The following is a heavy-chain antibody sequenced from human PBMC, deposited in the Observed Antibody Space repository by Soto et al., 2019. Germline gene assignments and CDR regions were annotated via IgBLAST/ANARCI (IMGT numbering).Heavy chain of an antibody. D-gene: IGHD6-19*01. V-gene: IGHV4-39*01. CDR1: GGSISSSRYY. J-gene: IGHJ6*02. CDR2: FYYSGST. Sequence: SETLSLTCTVSGGSISSSRYYWGWIRQPPGKGLEWIGSFYYSGSTYSNPSLKSRVTISVDTSKNPFSLKLISVTAAGTAVSYCGVAVAGWRQSRYYYGMDVWGQGNTITVSS. CDR3: GVAVAGWRQSRYYYGMDV.